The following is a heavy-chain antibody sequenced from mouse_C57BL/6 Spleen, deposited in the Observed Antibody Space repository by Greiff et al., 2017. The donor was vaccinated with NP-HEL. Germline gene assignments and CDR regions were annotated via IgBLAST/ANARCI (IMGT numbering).Heavy chain of an antibody. CDR1: GYAFSSYW. Sequence: VQLQQSGAELVKPGASVKISCKASGYAFSSYWMNWVKQRPGKGLEWIGQIYPGDGDTNYNGKFKGKATLTADKSSSTAYMQLSSLTSEDSAVYFCARAGEGYYFDYWGQGTTLTVSS. V-gene: IGHV1-80*01. D-gene: IGHD4-1*01. CDR3: ARAGEGYYFDY. CDR2: IYPGDGDT. J-gene: IGHJ2*01.